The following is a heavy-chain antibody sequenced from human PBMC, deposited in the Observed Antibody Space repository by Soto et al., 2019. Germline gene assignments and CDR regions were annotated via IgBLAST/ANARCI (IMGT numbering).Heavy chain of an antibody. CDR1: GCTFSSYA. D-gene: IGHD1-20*01. J-gene: IGHJ4*02. CDR3: ARMGINGPKGDY. Sequence: SVKVSCKASGCTFSSYAISWVRQAPGQGLEWMGGIIPIFGTANYAQKFQGRVTITADESTSTAYMELSSLRSEDTAVYYCARMGINGPKGDYWGQGTLDTVSS. CDR2: IIPIFGTA. V-gene: IGHV1-69*13.